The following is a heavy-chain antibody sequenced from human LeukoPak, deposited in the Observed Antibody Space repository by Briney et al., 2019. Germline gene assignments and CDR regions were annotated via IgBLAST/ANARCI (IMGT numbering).Heavy chain of an antibody. V-gene: IGHV1-69*01. CDR1: GGTFSSYA. CDR2: IMTIFGSA. Sequence: SVKVSCKASGGTFSSYAICWVRQAPGQGLEWMGGIMTIFGSANYAQKFQGRLTITADESTSTTYMELSSLRSEDTAVYYCARTLSLDGYNHFDFWGQGTLVTVSS. D-gene: IGHD5-24*01. J-gene: IGHJ4*02. CDR3: ARTLSLDGYNHFDF.